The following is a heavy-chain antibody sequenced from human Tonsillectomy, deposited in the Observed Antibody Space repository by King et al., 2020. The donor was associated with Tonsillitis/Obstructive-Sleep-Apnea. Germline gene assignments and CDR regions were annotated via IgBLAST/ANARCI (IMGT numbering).Heavy chain of an antibody. J-gene: IGHJ4*02. CDR2: INPNSGGT. Sequence: QLVQSGAEVKKPGASVKVSCKASGYTFTGYYMHWVRQAPGQGLEWMGWINPNSGGTKDAQKFQGRVTMTRDTSISTAYMELSRLRSDDTAVYYCAREYSNYGLDYFDYWGQGTLVTVSS. CDR3: AREYSNYGLDYFDY. CDR1: GYTFTGYY. V-gene: IGHV1-2*02. D-gene: IGHD4-11*01.